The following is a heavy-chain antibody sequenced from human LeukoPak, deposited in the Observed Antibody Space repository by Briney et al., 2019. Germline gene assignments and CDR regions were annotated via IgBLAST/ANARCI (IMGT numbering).Heavy chain of an antibody. D-gene: IGHD1-26*01. CDR1: SGSIKSYY. CDR3: GRQGYTASYYFLDF. CDR2: IYTTGAT. V-gene: IGHV4-4*07. Sequence: PSETLSLTCTVSSGSIKSYYWGWVRQPPGKGLEWIGRIYTTGATQYNPSLKRRVTMSIDTSTNQFSLNLTSMTAADTAVYYCGRQGYTASYYFLDFWSQGTLVAVS. J-gene: IGHJ4*02.